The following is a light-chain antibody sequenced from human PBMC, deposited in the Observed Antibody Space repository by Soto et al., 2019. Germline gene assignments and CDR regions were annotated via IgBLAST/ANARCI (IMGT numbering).Light chain of an antibody. J-gene: IGLJ7*01. V-gene: IGLV7-46*01. Sequence: QAVVTQEPSLTVSPGGTVTLTCGSSTGAVTSGHYPYWFQQKPGQAPRTPIYDTSNKHSWTPARFSGSLLGGKAALTLSGAQPEDEAEYYCLLSYSGANAVFGGGTQLTVL. CDR3: LLSYSGANAV. CDR2: DTS. CDR1: TGAVTSGHY.